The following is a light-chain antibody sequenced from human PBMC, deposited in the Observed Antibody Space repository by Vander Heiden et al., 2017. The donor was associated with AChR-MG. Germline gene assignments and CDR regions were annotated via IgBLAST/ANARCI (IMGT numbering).Light chain of an antibody. J-gene: IGKJ1*01. CDR1: QSPLHENGYIY. CDR3: EQDLETQT. CDR2: LGS. Sequence: DIVLTQSPLSLPVTPGEPASISCRSSQSPLHENGYIYLDWYLQRPGQSPQLLIYLGSKRAYGVPGRFSGSATGTDFTLKSRRVEAEDIGLYYCEQDLETQTFGQASRVDIK. V-gene: IGKV2-28*01.